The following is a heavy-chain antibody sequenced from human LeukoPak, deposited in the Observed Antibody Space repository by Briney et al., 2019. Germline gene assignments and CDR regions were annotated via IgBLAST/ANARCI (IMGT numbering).Heavy chain of an antibody. CDR1: GFTFSGYS. J-gene: IGHJ6*03. CDR3: AKAGSSSSYMDV. CDR2: ISSSSSYI. Sequence: PGGSLRLSCAGSGFTFSGYSMNWVRQAPGKGLEWVSSISSSSSYIYYADSVKGRFTISRDNSKNTLYLQMNSLGAEDTAVYYCAKAGSSSSYMDVWGKGTTVTISS. V-gene: IGHV3-21*06. D-gene: IGHD6-13*01.